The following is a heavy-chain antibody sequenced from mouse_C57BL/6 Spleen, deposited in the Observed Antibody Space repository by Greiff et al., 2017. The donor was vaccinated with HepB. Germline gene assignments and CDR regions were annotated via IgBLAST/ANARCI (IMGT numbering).Heavy chain of an antibody. V-gene: IGHV1-64*01. Sequence: QVQLQQPGAELVKPGASVKLSCKASGYTFTSYWMHWVKQRPGQGLEWIGMIHPNSGSTNYNEKFKSKATLTVDKSSSTAYMQLSSLTSEDSAVYYCARDSYGSSYARYFDVWGTGTTVTVAS. CDR1: GYTFTSYW. CDR2: IHPNSGST. J-gene: IGHJ1*03. D-gene: IGHD1-1*01. CDR3: ARDSYGSSYARYFDV.